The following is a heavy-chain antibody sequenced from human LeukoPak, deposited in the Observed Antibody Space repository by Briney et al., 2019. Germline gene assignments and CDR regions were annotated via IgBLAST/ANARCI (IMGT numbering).Heavy chain of an antibody. CDR2: IWYDGTNK. Sequence: PGGSLRLSCSTSGFTFRTSGVHWVRQAPGKGLEWVAVIWYDGTNKYYADSVKGRFTTSRDNSKNTLYLQMNSLRAEDTAVYYCARDGGIATYYFDYWGQGTLVTVSS. V-gene: IGHV3-33*08. J-gene: IGHJ4*02. CDR3: ARDGGIATYYFDY. D-gene: IGHD6-13*01. CDR1: GFTFRTSG.